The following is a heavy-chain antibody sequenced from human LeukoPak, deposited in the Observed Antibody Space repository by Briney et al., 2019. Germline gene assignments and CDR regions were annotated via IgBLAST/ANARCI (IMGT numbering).Heavy chain of an antibody. D-gene: IGHD4-17*01. CDR1: GFTFSDYA. Sequence: PGGSLRLSCSASGFTFSDYAMHWVRQAPGKGLEYVSAISSNGGSTYYANSVKGRFTISRDNSKNMLYLQMGSLRAEDTAVYYCVKTITVTTLTLVYFQHWGQGTLVTVSS. J-gene: IGHJ1*01. CDR3: VKTITVTTLTLVYFQH. V-gene: IGHV3-64*01. CDR2: ISSNGGST.